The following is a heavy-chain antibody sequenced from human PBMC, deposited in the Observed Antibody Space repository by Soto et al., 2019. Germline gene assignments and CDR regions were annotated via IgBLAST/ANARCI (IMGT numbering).Heavy chain of an antibody. CDR1: GFTFSSYW. J-gene: IGHJ4*02. D-gene: IGHD2-15*01. Sequence: EVQLVESGGGLVQPGGSLRLSCAASGFTFSSYWMHWDRQAPGKGLVWVSRINSDGSSTSYADSVKGRFTISRDNAKNTLXLQXNSLRAEDTAVYYCVRTSLVVAAATREDYWGQGTLVTVSS. CDR2: INSDGSST. CDR3: VRTSLVVAAATREDY. V-gene: IGHV3-74*01.